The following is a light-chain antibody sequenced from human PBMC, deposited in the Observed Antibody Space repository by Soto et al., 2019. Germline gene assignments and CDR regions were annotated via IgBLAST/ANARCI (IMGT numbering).Light chain of an antibody. J-gene: IGKJ5*01. CDR3: QQYDNSPIT. V-gene: IGKV3-20*01. CDR2: GAS. Sequence: EIVMTQSPATLSLSPEERATLSCRASQSVSSNLAWYQQKPGQAPRLVIYGASSRAAGIPDRFSGSGSETDFTLTISRLEPEDFAVYYCQQYDNSPITFGQGTRLEIK. CDR1: QSVSSN.